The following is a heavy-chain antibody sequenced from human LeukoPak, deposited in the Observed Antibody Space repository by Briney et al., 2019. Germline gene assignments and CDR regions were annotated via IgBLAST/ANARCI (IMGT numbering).Heavy chain of an antibody. CDR1: GGSISSYY. V-gene: IGHV4-4*07. CDR2: IYNSGST. CDR3: ARGAYDSGSYQYFFDY. J-gene: IGHJ4*02. Sequence: SETLSLTCTVSGGSISSYYWSWIRQPAGKGLEWIGHIYNSGSTNYNPSLKGRVTMSVATSKNQFSLHLNSVTAADTAVYYCARGAYDSGSYQYFFDYWGQGTLVTVSS. D-gene: IGHD3-10*01.